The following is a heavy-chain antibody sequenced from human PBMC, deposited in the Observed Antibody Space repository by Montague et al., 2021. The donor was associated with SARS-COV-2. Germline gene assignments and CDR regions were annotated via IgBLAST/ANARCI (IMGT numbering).Heavy chain of an antibody. D-gene: IGHD3-3*01. Sequence: SETLSLTCTVSGGSISSYYWSWIRQPPGKGLEWIGYIYYSGSTNYNPSLKSRVTISVDTSKNQFSLKLSSVTAADTAVYYCAGVRGNTIFGVVIISAFDIWGQGTRVTVSS. CDR3: AGVRGNTIFGVVIISAFDI. CDR1: GGSISSYY. J-gene: IGHJ3*02. V-gene: IGHV4-59*01. CDR2: IYYSGST.